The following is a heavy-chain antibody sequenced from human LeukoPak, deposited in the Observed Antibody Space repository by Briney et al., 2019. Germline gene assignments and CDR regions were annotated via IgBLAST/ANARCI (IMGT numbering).Heavy chain of an antibody. CDR3: ARGISAYYYYMDV. CDR1: RGSISSYY. Sequence: SETLSLTCTVSRGSISSYYWSWIRQPPGKGLEWIGYIYYSGTTNYNPSLKSRVTISVDTSEKQFSLKLRSVTAEDTAMNYCARGISAYYYYMDVWGKGTTVTVSS. V-gene: IGHV4-59*01. CDR2: IYYSGTT. J-gene: IGHJ6*03.